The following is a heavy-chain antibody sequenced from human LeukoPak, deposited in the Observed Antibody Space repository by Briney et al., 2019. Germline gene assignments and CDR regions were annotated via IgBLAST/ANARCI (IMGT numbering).Heavy chain of an antibody. CDR2: ISSSSSSI. J-gene: IGHJ4*02. Sequence: GGSLRLSCTASGFTFNIYSMSWVRQAPGKGLEWVSSISSSSSSIYYADSLKGQFTISRDNAKNPLYLQINNLRAEDTAVYYCARGPSCSSVSCYTTGLFDYWGRGTLVTVSS. D-gene: IGHD2-15*01. CDR3: ARGPSCSSVSCYTTGLFDY. V-gene: IGHV3-21*01. CDR1: GFTFNIYS.